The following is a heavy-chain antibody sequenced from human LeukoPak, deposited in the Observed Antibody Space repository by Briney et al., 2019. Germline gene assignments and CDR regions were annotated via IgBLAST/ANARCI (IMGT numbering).Heavy chain of an antibody. CDR3: AKGSGYYSRDAFDI. CDR2: ISSSSTYM. V-gene: IGHV3-21*01. D-gene: IGHD3-22*01. Sequence: GGSLRLSCAASAFTFGSYSMNWVRQAPGKGLEWVSSISSSSTYMYYADSVRGRFTISRDNAKNSLYLQMNSLRVEDTAVYYCAKGSGYYSRDAFDIWGQGAMVTVSS. J-gene: IGHJ3*02. CDR1: AFTFGSYS.